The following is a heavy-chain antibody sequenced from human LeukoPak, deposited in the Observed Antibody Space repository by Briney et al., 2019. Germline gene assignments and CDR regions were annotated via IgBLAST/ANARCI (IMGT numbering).Heavy chain of an antibody. D-gene: IGHD6-19*01. CDR1: GGSIRSSSYY. V-gene: IGHV4-39*01. J-gene: IGHJ5*02. Sequence: SETLSLTCTVSGGSIRSSSYYWGWIRQPPGKGLEWIGSVHYSGSTYDNPSLKSRVTISVDTSKNQFSLKLISVTAADTAVYYCARRSTVAGRGRFDPWGQGTRVTVSS. CDR3: ARRSTVAGRGRFDP. CDR2: VHYSGST.